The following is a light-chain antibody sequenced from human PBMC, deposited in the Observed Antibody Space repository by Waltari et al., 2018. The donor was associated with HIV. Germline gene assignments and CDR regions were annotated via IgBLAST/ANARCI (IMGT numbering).Light chain of an antibody. Sequence: SYVLTQPPSVSVAPGQTARFTCGGNNIGSKSGHWYQQEPGQAPLLVLFDDSDRPSGIPERFSGSNSGNTATLTISRVEAGDEADYYCQVWDSSSDVVFGGGTKLTVL. V-gene: IGLV3-21*02. CDR3: QVWDSSSDVV. CDR2: DDS. J-gene: IGLJ2*01. CDR1: NIGSKS.